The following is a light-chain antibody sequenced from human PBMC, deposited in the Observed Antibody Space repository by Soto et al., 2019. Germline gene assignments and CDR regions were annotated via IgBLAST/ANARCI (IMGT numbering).Light chain of an antibody. V-gene: IGKV3-15*01. CDR2: GAS. CDR3: QQYNNWWT. CDR1: QSVSSS. J-gene: IGKJ1*01. Sequence: EIVMTQSPATLSVSPGERVTLSCTASQSVSSSLAWYQQKPGQAPRLLIYGASTRATGIPARFSVSGSETEFTLTISSLQSEDFAVYYCQQYNNWWTFGQGTKVEIK.